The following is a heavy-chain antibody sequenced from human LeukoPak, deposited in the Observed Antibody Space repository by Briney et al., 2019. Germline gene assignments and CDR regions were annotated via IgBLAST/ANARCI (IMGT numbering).Heavy chain of an antibody. CDR3: ARGRGFCSGGTCHSTKSGFDY. V-gene: IGHV4-34*01. CDR2: INHSGKT. CDR1: GGYFSGCY. Sequence: SETLSLTCAVSGGYFSGCYWSRIRQSPGKGLEWIGEINHSGKTNYNPSLKSRVTISVDTSNSRFSLKLTSGTAADTAVYYCARGRGFCSGGTCHSTKSGFDYWGQGTLVTVSS. D-gene: IGHD2-15*01. J-gene: IGHJ4*02.